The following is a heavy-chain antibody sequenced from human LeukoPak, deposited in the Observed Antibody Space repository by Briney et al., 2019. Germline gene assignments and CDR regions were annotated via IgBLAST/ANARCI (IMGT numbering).Heavy chain of an antibody. CDR3: VRAYDY. Sequence: PSETLSLTCAVYGGSFSGSNWSWIRQPPGKGLEWIGEIYNSGSTIYNPSLTSRVTISVDTSKNQFSLNLISVTAADTAVYYCVRAYDYWGQGTLVTVSS. CDR1: GGSFSGSN. CDR2: IYNSGST. V-gene: IGHV4-34*01. J-gene: IGHJ4*02.